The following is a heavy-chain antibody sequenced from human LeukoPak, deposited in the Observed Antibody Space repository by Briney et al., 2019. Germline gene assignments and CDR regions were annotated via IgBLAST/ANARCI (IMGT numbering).Heavy chain of an antibody. CDR2: IIPILGIA. D-gene: IGHD3-10*01. CDR1: GGTFSSYA. V-gene: IGHV1-69*04. CDR3: ARSGYYGSGSLDY. J-gene: IGHJ4*02. Sequence: SVKVSCKASGGTFSSYAISWVRQAPGQGLEWMGRIIPILGIANYAQKFQGRVTITADTSTSTAYMELRSLRSDDTAVYYCARSGYYGSGSLDYWGQGTLITVSS.